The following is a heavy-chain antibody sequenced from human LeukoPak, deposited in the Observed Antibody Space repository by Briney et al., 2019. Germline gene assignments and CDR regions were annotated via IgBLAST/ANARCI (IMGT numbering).Heavy chain of an antibody. CDR2: ISASGSTI. CDR3: AKRSIQSSSSSDY. CDR1: GFTFSTYW. Sequence: GGSLRLSCAASGFTFSTYWMSWVRQAPGKGLEWLSFISASGSTIYYADSVKGRFTVSRDNSKNTLYLQMNSLRAEDTAVYYCAKRSIQSSSSSDYWGQGTLVTVSS. D-gene: IGHD6-6*01. J-gene: IGHJ4*02. V-gene: IGHV3-23*01.